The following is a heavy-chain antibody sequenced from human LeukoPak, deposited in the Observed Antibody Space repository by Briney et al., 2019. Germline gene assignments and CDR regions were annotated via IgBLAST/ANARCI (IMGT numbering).Heavy chain of an antibody. CDR3: AREAQFYDN. Sequence: ASVKVSCKTSGYTFTDYFIHWVRQAPGQGLEWMGWINPNSGSTTYLQKFQGRVTITRDTSISTAYMELSSLTSDDAALYYCAREAQFYDNWGQGTLVTVSS. D-gene: IGHD2/OR15-2a*01. CDR1: GYTFTDYF. V-gene: IGHV1-2*02. J-gene: IGHJ4*02. CDR2: INPNSGST.